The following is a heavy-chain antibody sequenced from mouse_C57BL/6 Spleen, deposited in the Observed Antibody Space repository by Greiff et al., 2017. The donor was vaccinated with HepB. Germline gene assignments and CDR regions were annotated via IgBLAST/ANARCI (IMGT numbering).Heavy chain of an antibody. D-gene: IGHD2-5*01. Sequence: VKLMESGAELARPGASVKLSCKASGYTFTSYGISWVKQRTGQGLEWIGEIYPRSGNTYYNEKFKGKATLTADKSSSTAYMELRSLTSEDSAVYFCARGSNYYFDYWGQGTTLTVSS. CDR1: GYTFTSYG. V-gene: IGHV1-81*01. J-gene: IGHJ2*01. CDR3: ARGSNYYFDY. CDR2: IYPRSGNT.